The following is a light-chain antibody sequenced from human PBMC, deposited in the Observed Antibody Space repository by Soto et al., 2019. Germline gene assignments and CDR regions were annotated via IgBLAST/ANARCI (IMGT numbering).Light chain of an antibody. V-gene: IGKV3-20*01. J-gene: IGKJ1*01. CDR3: QQYGSSPPRT. CDR2: GAS. CDR1: QSVSNDF. Sequence: EVVLTQSPGILSLSPGERATLSCRASQSVSNDFLAWYQQKPGQAPRLLIYGASTRATDVPDRFSGSGSGEDFTLTISRLEPADFAVYYCQQYGSSPPRTFGQGTNVDIK.